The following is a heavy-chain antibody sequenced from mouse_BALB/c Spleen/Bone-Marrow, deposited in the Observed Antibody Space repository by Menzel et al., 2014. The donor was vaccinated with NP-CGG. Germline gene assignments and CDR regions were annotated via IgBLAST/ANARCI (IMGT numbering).Heavy chain of an antibody. CDR1: GFTFSDYY. J-gene: IGHJ4*01. CDR3: ARPTIYYDYDGYAMDY. CDR2: ISNGGGST. Sequence: EVMLVESGGGLVQPGGFLKLSCVTSGFTFSDYYMHWVRQTPEKRLVWVAYISNGGGSTYYPDTVKGRFTISRDNAKNTLNLQMSRLKSEDTAMYYCARPTIYYDYDGYAMDYWGQGTSVTVSS. D-gene: IGHD2-4*01. V-gene: IGHV5-12*02.